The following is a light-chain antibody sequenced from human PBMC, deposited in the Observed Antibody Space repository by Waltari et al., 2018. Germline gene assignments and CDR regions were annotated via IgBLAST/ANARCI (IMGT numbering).Light chain of an antibody. CDR1: QSIFYSAINKNY. Sequence: DIVMTQSPDSLAVSLGERATINCKSSQSIFYSAINKNYLAWYQQKPGQPPKLLIYWASTRESGVPDRFTGSGSGTDFTLTISSLPAEDVAVYYCQQYYSTPPITFGQGTRLEIK. CDR2: WAS. CDR3: QQYYSTPPIT. J-gene: IGKJ5*01. V-gene: IGKV4-1*01.